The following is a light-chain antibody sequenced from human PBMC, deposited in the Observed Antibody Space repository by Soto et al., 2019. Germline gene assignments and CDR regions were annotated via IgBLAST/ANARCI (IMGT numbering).Light chain of an antibody. V-gene: IGKV3D-15*01. CDR3: QQYNNWPAIT. CDR1: QSISSN. J-gene: IGKJ5*01. CDR2: GAS. Sequence: EIVMTQSPPTLSVSPGERAALSCRASQSISSNLARYQQKPGQAPRLLIYGASTRATGIPARFSGSGSGTEFTLTISSLQSEDFAVYYCQQYNNWPAITFGQGTRLEIK.